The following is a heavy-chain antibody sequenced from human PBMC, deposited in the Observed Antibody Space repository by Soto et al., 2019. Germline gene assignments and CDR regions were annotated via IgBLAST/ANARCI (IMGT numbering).Heavy chain of an antibody. D-gene: IGHD3-3*01. V-gene: IGHV6-1*01. CDR2: TYYRSKWYN. CDR1: GDSVSSNSAA. Sequence: PSQTLSLTCAISGDSVSSNSAAWNWIRQSPSRGLEWLGRTYYRSKWYNDYAVSVKSRITINPDTSKNQFSLQLNSVTPEDTAVYYCARDKLAYYDFWSGYSSYNWFDPWGRGTLVTVSS. J-gene: IGHJ5*02. CDR3: ARDKLAYYDFWSGYSSYNWFDP.